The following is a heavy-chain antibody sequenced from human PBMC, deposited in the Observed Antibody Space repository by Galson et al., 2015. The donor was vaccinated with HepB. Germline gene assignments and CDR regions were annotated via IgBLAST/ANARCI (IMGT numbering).Heavy chain of an antibody. V-gene: IGHV3-23*01. CDR3: AADRQTTTSWYGAFGY. D-gene: IGHD6-13*01. Sequence: SLRLSCAASGFTFSSYAMTWVRQAPGKCLECVSLTRTSGDTTYYADSVKGRFTVSRDNSKNALYLQMNSLRAEDTAVYYCAADRQTTTSWYGAFGYWGQGTLVTVSS. J-gene: IGHJ4*02. CDR1: GFTFSSYA. CDR2: TRTSGDTT.